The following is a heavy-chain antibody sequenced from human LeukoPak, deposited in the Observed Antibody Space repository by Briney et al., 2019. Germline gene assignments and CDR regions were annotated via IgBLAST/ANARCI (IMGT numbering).Heavy chain of an antibody. CDR2: ISASGST. D-gene: IGHD4-17*01. CDR1: NGSISIYY. CDR3: AREIAVTRPFDY. V-gene: IGHV4-4*07. J-gene: IGHJ4*02. Sequence: SETLSLTCTVSNGSISIYYWSWVRQPAGKGLEWIGRISASGSTNYNPSLKSRVTMSVDTSKNQFSLKLSSVTAADTAVYYCAREIAVTRPFDYWGQGTLVTVSS.